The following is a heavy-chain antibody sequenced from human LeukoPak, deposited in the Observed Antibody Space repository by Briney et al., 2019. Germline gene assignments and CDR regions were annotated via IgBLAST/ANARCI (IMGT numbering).Heavy chain of an antibody. J-gene: IGHJ4*02. Sequence: GGSLRLSCAASGFTFSSYAMHWVRQAPGKGLEWVAVISYDGSNKYYADSVKGRFTISRDNSKNTLYLQMNSLRAEDTAVYYCAKDALGEYYDSSGYPRGDYYFDYWGQGTLVTVSS. D-gene: IGHD3-22*01. V-gene: IGHV3-30*04. CDR1: GFTFSSYA. CDR2: ISYDGSNK. CDR3: AKDALGEYYDSSGYPRGDYYFDY.